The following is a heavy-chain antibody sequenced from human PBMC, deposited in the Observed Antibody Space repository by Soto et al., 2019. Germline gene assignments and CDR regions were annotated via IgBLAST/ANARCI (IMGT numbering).Heavy chain of an antibody. D-gene: IGHD3-22*01. J-gene: IGHJ4*02. CDR1: GYTFTSYG. CDR2: ISAYNGNT. V-gene: IGHV1-18*01. CDR3: ARWYYYDSSGYYFFDY. Sequence: ASVKVSCKASGYTFTSYGISWVRQAPGQGLEWMGWISAYNGNTNYAQKLQGRVTMTTDTSTSTAYMELRSLRSDDTAVYYCARWYYYDSSGYYFFDYWGQGTLVTV.